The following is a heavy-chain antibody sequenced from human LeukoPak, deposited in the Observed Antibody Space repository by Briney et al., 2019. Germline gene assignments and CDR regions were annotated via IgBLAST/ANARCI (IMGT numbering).Heavy chain of an antibody. Sequence: KPSETLSLTCTVSGGSISSYYWRWLRQPAGKGLEWIGRIYTSGSTNYNPSLKGRITLSVDPSKNHFSLKMRSVTGADAAVYYCARGGGSGKTGPIGYWGQGTLVTVSS. CDR3: ARGGGSGKTGPIGY. D-gene: IGHD3-10*01. CDR2: IYTSGST. V-gene: IGHV4-4*07. CDR1: GGSISSYY. J-gene: IGHJ4*02.